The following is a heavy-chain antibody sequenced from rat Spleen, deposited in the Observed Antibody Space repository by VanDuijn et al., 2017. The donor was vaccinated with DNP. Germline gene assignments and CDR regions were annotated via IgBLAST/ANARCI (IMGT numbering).Heavy chain of an antibody. CDR3: ATSSYFGYDYGFAY. Sequence: EVQLVESGGGLVQPGRSMKLSCAASGFTFSNYDMYWIRQAPGKGLEWIASIKTNGGSIYYRDSVRGRFTISRDNAKDTLYLQWDSLRSEDTATYYCATSSYFGYDYGFAYWGQGTLVTVSS. D-gene: IGHD1-7*01. CDR2: IKTNGGSI. CDR1: GFTFSNYD. V-gene: IGHV5-25*01. J-gene: IGHJ3*01.